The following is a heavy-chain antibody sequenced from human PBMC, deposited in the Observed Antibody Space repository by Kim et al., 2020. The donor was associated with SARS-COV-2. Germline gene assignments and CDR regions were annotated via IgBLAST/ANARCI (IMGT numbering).Heavy chain of an antibody. CDR1: GYTFTSYG. Sequence: ASVKVSCKASGYTFTSYGISWVRQAPGQGLEWMGWIGAYNGNTNYAQKLQGRVTMTTDTSTSTAYMELRSLRSDDTAVYYCARDRATYYDILTGYYDTFDYWGQGTLVTVSS. J-gene: IGHJ4*02. CDR3: ARDRATYYDILTGYYDTFDY. D-gene: IGHD3-9*01. CDR2: IGAYNGNT. V-gene: IGHV1-18*04.